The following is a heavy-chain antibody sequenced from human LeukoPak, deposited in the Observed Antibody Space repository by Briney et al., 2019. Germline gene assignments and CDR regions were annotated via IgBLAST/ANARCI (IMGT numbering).Heavy chain of an antibody. CDR3: WRVPPRRDYCYSVDCYWSWFDP. D-gene: IGHD2/OR15-2a*01. CDR1: GHSITSNFY. CDR2: IYHSGNT. V-gene: IGHV4-38-2*02. J-gene: IGHJ5*02. Sequence: SETLSLTCTVSGHSITSNFYWGWIRQPPGKGLEYIGSIYHSGNTQYNPSLKRRVTISIDTSNNQFSLNLRSVTAADTAVYYCWRVPPRRDYCYSVDCYWSWFDPWGQGTLVTVSS.